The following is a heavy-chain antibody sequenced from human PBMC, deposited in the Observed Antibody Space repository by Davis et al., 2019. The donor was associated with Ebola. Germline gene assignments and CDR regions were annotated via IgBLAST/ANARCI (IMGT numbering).Heavy chain of an antibody. CDR2: IYSGGST. CDR3: AKDRSAVAPYFDY. Sequence: LSLTCAASGFTVSSNYMSWVRQAPGKGLEWVSVIYSGGSTYYADSVKGRFTISRDNSKNTLYLQMNSLRAEDTAVYYCAKDRSAVAPYFDYWGQGTLVTVSS. CDR1: GFTVSSNY. V-gene: IGHV3-53*05. J-gene: IGHJ4*02. D-gene: IGHD4-23*01.